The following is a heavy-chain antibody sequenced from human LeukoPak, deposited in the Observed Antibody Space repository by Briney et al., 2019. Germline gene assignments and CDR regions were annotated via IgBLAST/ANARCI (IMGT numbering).Heavy chain of an antibody. D-gene: IGHD3-22*01. V-gene: IGHV1-69*01. J-gene: IGHJ4*02. Sequence: IIPLFGTANYAQKFRGRVTITAEESTSTAYMELSSLRSEDTAVYYCAREWGHDSSGYYYGYWGQGTLVAVSS. CDR2: IIPLFGTA. CDR3: AREWGHDSSGYYYGY.